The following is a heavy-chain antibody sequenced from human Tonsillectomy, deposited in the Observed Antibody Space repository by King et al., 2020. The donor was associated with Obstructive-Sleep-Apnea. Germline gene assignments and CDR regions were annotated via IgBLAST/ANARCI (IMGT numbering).Heavy chain of an antibody. V-gene: IGHV1-2*04. CDR2: INPNSGGT. CDR1: GYTFTGYY. J-gene: IGHJ4*02. D-gene: IGHD2-8*01. CDR3: ARSVYCTNGVCYSYFDY. Sequence: QLVQSGAEVKKPGASVKVSCKASGYTFTGYYMHWVRQAPGQGVEWMGWINPNSGGTNYSQKFQCWVTMTRDTSISTAHMERSRLRSDATAVYYCARSVYCTNGVCYSYFDYWGQGTLVTVSS.